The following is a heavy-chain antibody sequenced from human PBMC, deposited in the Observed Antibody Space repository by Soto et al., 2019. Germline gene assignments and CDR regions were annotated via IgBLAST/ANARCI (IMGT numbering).Heavy chain of an antibody. V-gene: IGHV4-30-4*01. CDR1: GGSIRGDDDY. D-gene: IGHD6-19*01. CDR2: IYYSGST. CDR3: ARDRVGHSSGNDGFDI. Sequence: SETLSLTCSVSGGSIRGDDDYWSWIRQPPGKGLGWIGYIYYSGSTYYKSSLRSRVSMSVDASKNQFSLKLTSVTAADMAMYYCARDRVGHSSGNDGFDIWGQGTMVTVSS. J-gene: IGHJ3*02.